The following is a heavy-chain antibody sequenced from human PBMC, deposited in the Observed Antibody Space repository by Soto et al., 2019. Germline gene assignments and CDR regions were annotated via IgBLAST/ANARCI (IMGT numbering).Heavy chain of an antibody. J-gene: IGHJ5*02. V-gene: IGHV4-30-2*01. CDR2: IYHSGST. D-gene: IGHD3-22*01. Sequence: PSETLSLTCAVSGGSISSGGYSWSWIRQPPGKGLEWIGYIYHSGSTYYNPSLKSRVTISVDTSKNQFSLKLSSVTAADTAVYYCAREQSTYYYDSSGYYAGWFDPWGQGTLVTVSS. CDR3: AREQSTYYYDSSGYYAGWFDP. CDR1: GGSISSGGYS.